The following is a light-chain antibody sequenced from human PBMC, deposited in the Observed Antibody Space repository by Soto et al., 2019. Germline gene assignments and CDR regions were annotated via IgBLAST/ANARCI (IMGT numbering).Light chain of an antibody. CDR3: HQYANAPLT. CDR1: QSVGNSY. J-gene: IGKJ4*01. V-gene: IGKV3-20*01. CDR2: HAS. Sequence: EIVLTQSPGTLSLSPGERATLSCRASQSVGNSYLAWYQQKPGQPPRLLIYHASIRATGTPDRFSGSGSGTDFTLTISRLEPEDFAVYYCHQYANAPLTFGGGTKVENK.